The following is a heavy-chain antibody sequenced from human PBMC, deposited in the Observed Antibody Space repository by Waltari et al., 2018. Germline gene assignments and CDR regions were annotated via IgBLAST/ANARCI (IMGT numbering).Heavy chain of an antibody. J-gene: IGHJ5*02. CDR3: ARGYSSSWYVGWFDP. CDR1: GGSFSGYY. D-gene: IGHD6-13*01. Sequence: QVQLQQWGAGLLKPSETLSLTCAVYGGSFSGYYWSWIRQPPGKGLEWIGEINHSGSTNYNPSLKSRVTISVDTSKNQFSLKLSSVTAADTAVYYCARGYSSSWYVGWFDPWGQGTL. CDR2: INHSGST. V-gene: IGHV4-34*01.